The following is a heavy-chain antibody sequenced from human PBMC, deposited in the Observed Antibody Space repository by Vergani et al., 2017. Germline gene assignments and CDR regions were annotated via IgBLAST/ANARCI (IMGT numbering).Heavy chain of an antibody. Sequence: QVQLVQSGAEVKKPGSSVKVSCKASGGTFSSYTISWVRQAPGQGLEWMGRIIPILGIANYAQKFQGRVTITADKSTSTAYMELSSLRSEDTAVYYCARAPRVLMEADAFDIWGQGTMVTVSS. J-gene: IGHJ3*02. CDR1: GGTFSSYT. D-gene: IGHD2-15*01. CDR3: ARAPRVLMEADAFDI. CDR2: IIPILGIA. V-gene: IGHV1-69*09.